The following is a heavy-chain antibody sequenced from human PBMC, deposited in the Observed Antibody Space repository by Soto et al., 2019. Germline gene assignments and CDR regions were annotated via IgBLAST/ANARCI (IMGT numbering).Heavy chain of an antibody. CDR1: GFTFSSYA. V-gene: IGHV3-23*01. Sequence: GGSLRLSCAAPGFTFSSYAMSWVRQAPGKGLEWVSVISGSGGSTFYADSVKGRFTISRDNSENTLYLQMNSLRAEDTAVYYCAKATRGPVYSGSYICDYWGQGTLVTVSS. CDR2: ISGSGGST. CDR3: AKATRGPVYSGSYICDY. D-gene: IGHD1-26*01. J-gene: IGHJ4*02.